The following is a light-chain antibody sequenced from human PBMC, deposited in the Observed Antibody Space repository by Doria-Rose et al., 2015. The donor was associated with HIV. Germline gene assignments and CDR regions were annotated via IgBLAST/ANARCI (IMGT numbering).Light chain of an antibody. CDR2: DGS. V-gene: IGKV3-20*01. CDR1: QSFSSTY. Sequence: DIVLTQSPGTLSLSPGERATLSCRASQSFSSTYLAWYQQKPGQAPSLLIYDGSTRATGIPDRFSASGSGTDFTLTISRLEPEDFALYYCHQYGTPWTFGQGTKVEI. CDR3: HQYGTPWT. J-gene: IGKJ1*01.